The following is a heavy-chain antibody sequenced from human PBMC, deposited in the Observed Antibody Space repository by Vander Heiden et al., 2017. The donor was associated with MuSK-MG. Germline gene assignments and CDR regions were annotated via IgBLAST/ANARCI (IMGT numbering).Heavy chain of an antibody. CDR3: TTVRMLTFGGVAVGSSFFER. Sequence: QVQLVQSGAEVKKPGASVPVPCKVSGFSLGELAMHWVRQTPGKGLEWMGGFDPEDAETVFAQRFLDRVTLTEDTSTDTAYMDLRGLKSGDTAVYYCTTVRMLTFGGVAVGSSFFERWGQGTLVTVSS. D-gene: IGHD3-16*01. J-gene: IGHJ4*02. CDR2: FDPEDAET. V-gene: IGHV1-24*01. CDR1: GFSLGELA.